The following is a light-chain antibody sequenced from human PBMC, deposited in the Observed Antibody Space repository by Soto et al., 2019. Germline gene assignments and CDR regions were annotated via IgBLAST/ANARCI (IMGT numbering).Light chain of an antibody. CDR3: QQRSNWPPIT. Sequence: EIVLTQSPHTVSLSXGQRATLAXXXSHSVTTHLAWFQQRPGQTPRLLIYDASTRAPGIPARFSGRGSGADFTLTISSLEPEDFAVYYCQQRSNWPPITFGQGTRLEI. CDR1: HSVTTH. CDR2: DAS. J-gene: IGKJ5*01. V-gene: IGKV3-11*01.